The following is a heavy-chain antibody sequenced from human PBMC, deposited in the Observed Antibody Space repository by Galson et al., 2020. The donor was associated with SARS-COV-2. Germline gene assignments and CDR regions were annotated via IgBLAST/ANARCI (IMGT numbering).Heavy chain of an antibody. CDR2: IWYDGSNK. CDR1: GFTFSSYG. J-gene: IGHJ6*02. CDR3: ARDGANYDLNYYYYGMDV. D-gene: IGHD3-3*01. Sequence: GGSLRLSCAASGFTFSSYGMHWVRQAPGKGLEWVAVIWYDGSNKYYADSVKGRFTISRDNSKNTLYLQMNSLRAEDTAVYYCARDGANYDLNYYYYGMDVWGQGTTVTVSS. V-gene: IGHV3-33*01.